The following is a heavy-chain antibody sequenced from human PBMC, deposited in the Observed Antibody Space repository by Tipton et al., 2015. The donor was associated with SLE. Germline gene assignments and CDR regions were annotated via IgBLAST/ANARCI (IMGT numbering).Heavy chain of an antibody. CDR3: ARGEGYYGSGSYQGWFDP. CDR1: GDSIRSNY. CDR2: IYNSGST. J-gene: IGHJ5*02. Sequence: TLSLTCTVSGDSIRSNYWSWIRQAPGKGLEWIGYIYNSGSTKYSPSLKSRVTISVDTAKNQFSLKLTSVTAADTAVYYCARGEGYYGSGSYQGWFDPWGQGTLVTVSS. V-gene: IGHV4-59*01. D-gene: IGHD3-10*01.